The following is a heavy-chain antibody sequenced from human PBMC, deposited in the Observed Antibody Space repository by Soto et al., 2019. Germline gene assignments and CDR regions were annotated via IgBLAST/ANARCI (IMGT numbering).Heavy chain of an antibody. V-gene: IGHV3-23*01. Sequence: EVQLLQSEGGLVQPGGSLRLSCAASGFTFDSYAMSLVRQAPGKGPEWVSALGGSGATTYYADSVKGRFTISRDNSKNTVHLQMNSLRVEDTAVYYFAKDAKGASAPYFFDDWGQGTLVIVSS. CDR2: LGGSGATT. CDR3: AKDAKGASAPYFFDD. J-gene: IGHJ4*02. D-gene: IGHD6-13*01. CDR1: GFTFDSYA.